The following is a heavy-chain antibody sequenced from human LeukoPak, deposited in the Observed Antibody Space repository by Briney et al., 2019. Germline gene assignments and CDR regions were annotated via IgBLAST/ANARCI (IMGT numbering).Heavy chain of an antibody. Sequence: PGGSLRLSCAASGFTFSSYGMHWVRQAPGKGLEWVAVISYDGSNKYYADSVKGRFTISRDNSKNTLYLQMNSLRAEDTAVYYCVPVRDVWGQGTTVTVSS. CDR3: VPVRDV. CDR1: GFTFSSYG. J-gene: IGHJ6*02. CDR2: ISYDGSNK. D-gene: IGHD1-14*01. V-gene: IGHV3-30*03.